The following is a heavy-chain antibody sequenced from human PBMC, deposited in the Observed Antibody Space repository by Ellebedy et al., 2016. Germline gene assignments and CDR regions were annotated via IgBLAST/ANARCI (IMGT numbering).Heavy chain of an antibody. J-gene: IGHJ2*01. CDR3: ARWGGSYVAWYFDL. Sequence: SETLSLTCTVSGGSISSSSYYWGWLRQPPGKGLEWIGSIYYSGSTYYNPSLKSRVTISVDTSKNQFSLKLSSVTAADTAVYYCARWGGSYVAWYFDLWGRGTLVTVSS. V-gene: IGHV4-39*01. CDR2: IYYSGST. CDR1: GGSISSSSYY. D-gene: IGHD1-26*01.